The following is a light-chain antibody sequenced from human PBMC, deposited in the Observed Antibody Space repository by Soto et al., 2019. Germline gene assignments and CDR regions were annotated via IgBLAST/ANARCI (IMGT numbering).Light chain of an antibody. J-gene: IGKJ1*01. CDR2: GAS. CDR3: QQYGSSPQT. V-gene: IGKV3-20*01. Sequence: EIVLTQSPGTLSLSPGERATLSCGTSQSVSSSYLAWYQQKPGQAPRLLIYGASSRATGIPGRFSGSGSGTDFTLTISRLEPEDFAVYYCQQYGSSPQTFGQGTKVEIK. CDR1: QSVSSSY.